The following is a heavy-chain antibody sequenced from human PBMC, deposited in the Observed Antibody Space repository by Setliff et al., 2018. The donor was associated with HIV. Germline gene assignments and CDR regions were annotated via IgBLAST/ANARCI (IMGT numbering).Heavy chain of an antibody. CDR2: IYTSGST. V-gene: IGHV4-4*07. D-gene: IGHD6-25*01. Sequence: PSETLSLTCTVSGGSISSYYWSWIRQPAGKGLEWIGRIYTSGSTNYNPSLKSRVTISLDTSKNQFSLKLNSVTAADTAVYFCVRHLSAMATVDYWGQGALVTVSS. CDR3: VRHLSAMATVDY. J-gene: IGHJ4*02. CDR1: GGSISSYY.